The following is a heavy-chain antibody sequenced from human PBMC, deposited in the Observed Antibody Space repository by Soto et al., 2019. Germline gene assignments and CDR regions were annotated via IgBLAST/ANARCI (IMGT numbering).Heavy chain of an antibody. D-gene: IGHD1-7*01. J-gene: IGHJ3*02. CDR3: ANGNSWSPGLVLYI. V-gene: IGHV3-23*01. CDR1: GFTFSSYA. Sequence: GGSLRLSCAASGFTFSSYAMNWVRQAPGKGLEWGSAISGSGGSTYYADSVKGRFTISRDSSKNTLYLQMNSLRAEDTAVYYCANGNSWSPGLVLYIWGQGTMVPVSS. CDR2: ISGSGGST.